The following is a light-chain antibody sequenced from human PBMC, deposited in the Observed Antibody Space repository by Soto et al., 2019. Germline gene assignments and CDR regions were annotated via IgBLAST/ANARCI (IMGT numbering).Light chain of an antibody. V-gene: IGLV2-14*03. CDR3: ASHTTSNTRV. Sequence: QSALTQPASVSGSPGQSIAISCTGTSSDVGAYDYVSWYQQHPDKAPKLIIYEVSHQPAGVSNRFSASKYVNTATLTISGLQTEDEADYYCASHTTSNTRVFGTGTKLTVL. J-gene: IGLJ1*01. CDR2: EVS. CDR1: SSDVGAYDY.